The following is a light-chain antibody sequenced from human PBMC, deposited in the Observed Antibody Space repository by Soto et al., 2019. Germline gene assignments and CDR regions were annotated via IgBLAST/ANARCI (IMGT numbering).Light chain of an antibody. Sequence: EIVLTQSPGTLSLSPGERATLSCRASQSVAKNYLAWYQQDPGQPPRLLVYDVSLRATGIPDRFSGGGSGTDFTLTISRLEPEDFAVYYCHQYANYPKTFGQGTKIEIK. V-gene: IGKV3-20*01. CDR2: DVS. CDR3: HQYANYPKT. J-gene: IGKJ1*01. CDR1: QSVAKNY.